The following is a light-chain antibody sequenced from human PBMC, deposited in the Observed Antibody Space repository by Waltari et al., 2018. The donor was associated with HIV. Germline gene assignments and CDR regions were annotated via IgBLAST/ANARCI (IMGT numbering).Light chain of an antibody. CDR2: KAS. Sequence: DIQMTQSPATLSASVGDRVTITCRASHDVYTWLAWYQQKPGQVPKIMIYKASTLASGVPSRFSGSGWGTDFTLTIASLQPDDYATYYCRYYGSPSKTFGPGTKVDI. J-gene: IGKJ1*01. V-gene: IGKV1-5*03. CDR1: HDVYTW. CDR3: RYYGSPSKT.